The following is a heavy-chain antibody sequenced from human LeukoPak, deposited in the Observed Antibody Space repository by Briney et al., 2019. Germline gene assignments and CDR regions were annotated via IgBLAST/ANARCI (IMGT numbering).Heavy chain of an antibody. CDR2: INHSGST. CDR1: GGSFSGYY. CDR3: ARGREVVVASNWFDP. V-gene: IGHV4-34*01. D-gene: IGHD2-15*01. Sequence: SETLSLTCAVYGGSFSGYYWSWIRQPPGKGLEWIGEINHSGSTNYNPSLKSRVTISVDTSKNQFSLKLGSVTAADTAVYYCARGREVVVASNWFDPWGQGTLVTVSS. J-gene: IGHJ5*02.